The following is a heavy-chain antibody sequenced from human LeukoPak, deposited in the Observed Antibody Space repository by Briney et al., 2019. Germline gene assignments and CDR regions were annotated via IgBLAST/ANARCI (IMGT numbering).Heavy chain of an antibody. CDR1: XFXFINYA. CDR3: TKDRPGGLDY. Sequence: GSLXLSCAASXFXFINYAMSWVRQAPGKGLEWVSFISGNGDSTFYADSVKGRFTISRDNSKNTLYLQMNNLRADDTAVYFCTKDRPGGLDYWGQGTVVTVSS. CDR2: ISGNGDST. V-gene: IGHV3-23*01. J-gene: IGHJ4*02. D-gene: IGHD3-16*01.